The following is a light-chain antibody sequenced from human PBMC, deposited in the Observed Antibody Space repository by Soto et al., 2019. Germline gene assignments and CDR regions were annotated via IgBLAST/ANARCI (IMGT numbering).Light chain of an antibody. CDR1: QTISSW. J-gene: IGKJ1*01. CDR2: KAS. V-gene: IGKV1-5*03. Sequence: DIQMTQSPSTLSGSVGDRVTITCRASQTISSWLAWYQQKPGKAPKLLIHKASTLESWVPSRFSGSGSGTEFTLTISSLQPDDFAVYYCQQYGSSPWTFGQGTKVDIK. CDR3: QQYGSSPWT.